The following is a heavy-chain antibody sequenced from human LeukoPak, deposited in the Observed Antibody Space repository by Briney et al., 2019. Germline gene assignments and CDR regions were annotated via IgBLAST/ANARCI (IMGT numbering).Heavy chain of an antibody. CDR1: GYTFTGYY. J-gene: IGHJ4*02. V-gene: IGHV1-2*02. Sequence: ASVKVSCKASGYTFTGYYMHWVRQAPGQGLEWMGWINPNSGGTNYAQKFQGRVTMTRDTSISTAYMELSRLRSDDTAVYHCARGNGITIFGVVTLFDYWGQGTLVTVSS. CDR2: INPNSGGT. D-gene: IGHD3-3*01. CDR3: ARGNGITIFGVVTLFDY.